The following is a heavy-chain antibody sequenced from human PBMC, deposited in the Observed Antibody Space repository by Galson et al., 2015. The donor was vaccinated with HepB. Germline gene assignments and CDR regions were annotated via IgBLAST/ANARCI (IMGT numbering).Heavy chain of an antibody. Sequence: SLRLSCAASGFTFSTYDKGRVRQAPGKGLEWVSFVSGSGDRSFYAESVKGRFTISRDNPKNTLHLQMSSLRAEDTAIYYCAKAIIPGAQFWGQGTMVTVS. D-gene: IGHD5-24*01. CDR1: GFTFSTYD. CDR3: AKAIIPGAQF. CDR2: VSGSGDRS. V-gene: IGHV3-23*01. J-gene: IGHJ3*01.